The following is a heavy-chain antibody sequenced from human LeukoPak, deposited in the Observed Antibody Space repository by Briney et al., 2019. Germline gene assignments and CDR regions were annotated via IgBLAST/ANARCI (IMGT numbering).Heavy chain of an antibody. CDR1: GGSFSGYY. CDR3: ARGRSRIAAAGTFDY. V-gene: IGHV4-34*01. J-gene: IGHJ4*02. D-gene: IGHD6-13*01. CDR2: INHSGST. Sequence: SETLSLTCAVYGGSFSGYYWSWIRQPPGKGLGWIGEINHSGSTNYNPSLKSRVTISVDTSKNQFSLKLSSVTAADTAVNYCARGRSRIAAAGTFDYWGQGTLVTVSS.